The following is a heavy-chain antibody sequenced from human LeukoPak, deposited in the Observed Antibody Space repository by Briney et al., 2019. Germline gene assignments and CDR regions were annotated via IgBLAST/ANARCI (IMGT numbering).Heavy chain of an antibody. CDR3: ARDFRDYGHQ. CDR2: IYHSGST. Sequence: PSETLSLTCAVSGYSISSGYYWGWIRQPPGKGLEWIGSIYHSGSTYYNPSLKSRVTISADTSKNQFSLKLSSVTAADTAVYYCARDFRDYGHQWGQGTLVTVSS. CDR1: GYSISSGYY. D-gene: IGHD4-17*01. J-gene: IGHJ4*02. V-gene: IGHV4-38-2*02.